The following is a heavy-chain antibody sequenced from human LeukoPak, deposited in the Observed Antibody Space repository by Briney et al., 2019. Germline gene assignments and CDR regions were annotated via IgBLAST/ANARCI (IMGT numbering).Heavy chain of an antibody. CDR1: GGSISSGTYY. D-gene: IGHD3-10*01. V-gene: IGHV4-61*02. Sequence: PSETLSLTCTVSGGSISSGTYYWSWIRQPAGKGLEWIGRIYTSGSTNYNPSLKSRVTISVDTSKNQFSLKLSSVTAADTAVYYCARDWGMVWFGESNWFDPWGQGTLVTVSS. CDR2: IYTSGST. J-gene: IGHJ5*02. CDR3: ARDWGMVWFGESNWFDP.